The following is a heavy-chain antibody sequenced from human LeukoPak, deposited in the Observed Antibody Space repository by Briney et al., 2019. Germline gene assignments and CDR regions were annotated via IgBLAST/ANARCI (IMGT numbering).Heavy chain of an antibody. Sequence: ASVKVSCKASGYTFTSYYTQWVRQAPGQGLEWMGWINPNNGGTKYAQKFQGRVTMTRDTSISTAYMELSRLRSDDTAVYYCARDRYTGYNDFDHWGQGSLVTVSS. J-gene: IGHJ4*02. V-gene: IGHV1-2*02. CDR3: ARDRYTGYNDFDH. CDR2: INPNNGGT. CDR1: GYTFTSYY. D-gene: IGHD5-12*01.